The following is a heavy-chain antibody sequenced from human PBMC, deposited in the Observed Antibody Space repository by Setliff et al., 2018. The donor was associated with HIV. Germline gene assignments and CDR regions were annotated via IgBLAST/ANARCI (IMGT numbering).Heavy chain of an antibody. CDR1: GYSISRGYY. CDR2: IHQSGST. V-gene: IGHV4-38-2*02. Sequence: SETLSLTCSVSGYSISRGYYWGWIRQPPGKGLEWIGSIHQSGSTNYNPSLKSRVTMSVDTSKNQFSLKLSSVTAADTAVYYCARDLRITLFGGDVYYYYGMDVWGQGTTVTVSS. J-gene: IGHJ6*02. CDR3: ARDLRITLFGGDVYYYYGMDV. D-gene: IGHD3-3*01.